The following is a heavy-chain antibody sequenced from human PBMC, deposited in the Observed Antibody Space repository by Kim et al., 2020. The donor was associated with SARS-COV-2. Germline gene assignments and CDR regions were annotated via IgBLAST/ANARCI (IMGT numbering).Heavy chain of an antibody. CDR2: IYYSGST. CDR3: ARDVYDSSGLTPRFDP. V-gene: IGHV4-59*01. Sequence: SETLSLTCTVSGGSISSYYWSWIRQPPGKGLEWIGYIYYSGSTNYNPSLKSRVTISVDTSKNQFSLKLSSVTAADTAVYYCARDVYDSSGLTPRFDPWGQGTLVTVSS. J-gene: IGHJ5*02. CDR1: GGSISSYY. D-gene: IGHD3-22*01.